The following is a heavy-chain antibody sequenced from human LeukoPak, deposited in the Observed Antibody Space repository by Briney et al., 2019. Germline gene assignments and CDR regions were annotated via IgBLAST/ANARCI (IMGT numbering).Heavy chain of an antibody. CDR1: GFTFTSSA. D-gene: IGHD5-18*01. CDR2: IVVGSGNT. V-gene: IGHV1-58*01. Sequence: ASVKVSCKASGFTFTSSAVQWVRQARGQRLEWIGWIVVGSGNTNYAQKFQERATITRDMSTSTAYMELSSLRSEDTAVYYCAADRSGYSYGLDYYYYYGMDVWGQGTTVTVSS. J-gene: IGHJ6*02. CDR3: AADRSGYSYGLDYYYYYGMDV.